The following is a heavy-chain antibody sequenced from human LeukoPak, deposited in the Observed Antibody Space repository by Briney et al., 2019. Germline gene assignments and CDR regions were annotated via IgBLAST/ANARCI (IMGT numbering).Heavy chain of an antibody. CDR2: ISYDGSNK. CDR1: GFTFSSYG. J-gene: IGHJ4*02. Sequence: GGSLRLSCAASGFTFSSYGMHWVRQAPGKGLEWVAVISYDGSNKYYADSVKGRFTISRDNSKNTLYLQMNSLRAEDTAVYYCAREGIQYSSGWYLLFDYWGQGTLVTVSS. V-gene: IGHV3-30*03. D-gene: IGHD6-19*01. CDR3: AREGIQYSSGWYLLFDY.